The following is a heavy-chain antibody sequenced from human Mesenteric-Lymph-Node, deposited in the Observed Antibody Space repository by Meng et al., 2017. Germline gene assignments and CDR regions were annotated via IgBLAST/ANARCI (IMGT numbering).Heavy chain of an antibody. CDR1: GFTFSNAW. V-gene: IGHV3-15*01. CDR2: IKSKTDGGTT. J-gene: IGHJ4*02. D-gene: IGHD6-19*01. CDR3: TQWLFI. Sequence: ESLKISCAASGFTFSNAWMSWVRQAPGKGLEWVGRIKSKTDGGTTDYAAPVKGRLIISRDDSKNTLYLQMNSLKTEDTAVYYCTQWLFIWGQGTLVTVSS.